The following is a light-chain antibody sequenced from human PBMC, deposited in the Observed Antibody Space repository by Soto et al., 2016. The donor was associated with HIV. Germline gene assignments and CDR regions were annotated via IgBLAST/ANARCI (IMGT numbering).Light chain of an antibody. V-gene: IGKV1-5*03. Sequence: DIQMTQSPSTLSASVGDRVTITCRASQSISSWLAWYQQKPEKAPNLLIYKASSLESGVPVQRFSGSGSGTQFTLTISSLQPDDFATYYCQQYNSYSFSFGLGQKWI. CDR1: QSISSW. CDR2: KAS. CDR3: QQYNSYSFS. J-gene: IGKJ3*01.